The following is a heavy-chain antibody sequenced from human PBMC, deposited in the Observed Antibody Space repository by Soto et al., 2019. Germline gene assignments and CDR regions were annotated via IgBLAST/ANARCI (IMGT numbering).Heavy chain of an antibody. D-gene: IGHD3-16*01. Sequence: ASVKVSCKASGYTFTSYGISWVRQAPGQGLEWMGWISAYNGNTNYAQKLQGRVTMTTDTSTSTAYMELRSLRTDDTAVYYCARDKVNKNHGIVALLTYDLEFGMDVCGQGTTGTVS. V-gene: IGHV1-18*04. CDR2: ISAYNGNT. CDR3: ARDKVNKNHGIVALLTYDLEFGMDV. J-gene: IGHJ6*02. CDR1: GYTFTSYG.